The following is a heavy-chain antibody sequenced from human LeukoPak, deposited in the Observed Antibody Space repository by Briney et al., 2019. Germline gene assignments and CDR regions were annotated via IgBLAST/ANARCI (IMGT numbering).Heavy chain of an antibody. Sequence: ASVKVSCKASGYTFTSYGISWVRQAPGQGLEWMGWIGGYNGNTNYAQKLQGRVTMTTDTSTSTGYMELRSLRSDDTAVYYCARVGPEVTHYGMDVWGQGTTVTVSS. CDR3: ARVGPEVTHYGMDV. V-gene: IGHV1-18*01. D-gene: IGHD5-18*01. J-gene: IGHJ6*02. CDR2: IGGYNGNT. CDR1: GYTFTSYG.